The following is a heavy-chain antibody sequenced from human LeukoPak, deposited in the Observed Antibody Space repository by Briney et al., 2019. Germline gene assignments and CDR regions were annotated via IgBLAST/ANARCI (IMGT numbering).Heavy chain of an antibody. CDR3: ARHVCGDYLNWIDP. Sequence: PSETLSLTCTLSGVSISSSTYCWGWIRQPPGKGLEWIGSIYYSGSTYYNPSLKSRVTISVDTSKNQFSLKLSSVTAADTAVYYCARHVCGDYLNWIDPWGQGTLVTVSS. CDR2: IYYSGST. CDR1: GVSISSSTYC. V-gene: IGHV4-39*01. D-gene: IGHD4-17*01. J-gene: IGHJ5*02.